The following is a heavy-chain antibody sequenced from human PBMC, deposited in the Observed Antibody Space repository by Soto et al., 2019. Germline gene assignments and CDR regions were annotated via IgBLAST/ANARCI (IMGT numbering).Heavy chain of an antibody. CDR3: ARCGTGCSFDY. Sequence: GGSLRLSCAASGFTFSNYGIHWVRQAPGKGLEWVAIIWYDGNNKYYADSVKGRFTISRDNSKNTAYLQMNSLRVEDTAVYYCARCGTGCSFDYWGPGTLVTVSS. J-gene: IGHJ4*02. V-gene: IGHV3-33*01. CDR1: GFTFSNYG. CDR2: IWYDGNNK. D-gene: IGHD1-26*01.